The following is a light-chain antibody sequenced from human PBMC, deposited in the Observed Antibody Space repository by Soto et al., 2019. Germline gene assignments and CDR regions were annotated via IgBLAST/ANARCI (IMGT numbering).Light chain of an antibody. Sequence: DIQMTQSPYSLSASVGDKVTITCRASQSISTYLNWYQQKPGKAPELLIYAASSLQSGVPLRFTGSGSGTDFTLTIISLQPEDFASYYCQQSYTTPLTFGGGTKVEIK. CDR3: QQSYTTPLT. CDR2: AAS. J-gene: IGKJ4*01. V-gene: IGKV1-39*01. CDR1: QSISTY.